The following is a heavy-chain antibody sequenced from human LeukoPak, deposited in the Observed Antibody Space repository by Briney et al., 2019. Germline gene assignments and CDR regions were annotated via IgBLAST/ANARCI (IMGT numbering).Heavy chain of an antibody. CDR3: ARHDIGIIDGYSTPSAFVI. D-gene: IGHD5-24*01. CDR1: GYSFTSYW. CDR2: IYPGDSDT. Sequence: GESLKISCKGSGYSFTSYWIGWVRQMPGKGLEWMGIIYPGDSDTRYSPSFQGQVTISADKSISTAYLQWSSLKASDTAMFYCARHDIGIIDGYSTPSAFVIWGQGTMVTVSS. V-gene: IGHV5-51*01. J-gene: IGHJ3*02.